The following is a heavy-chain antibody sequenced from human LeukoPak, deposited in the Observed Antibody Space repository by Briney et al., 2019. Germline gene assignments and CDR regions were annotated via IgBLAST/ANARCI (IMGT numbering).Heavy chain of an antibody. D-gene: IGHD3-10*01. Sequence: SETLSLTCAVYGGSFSGYYWSWIRQPPGKGLEWIGEINHSGSTNYNPSLESRVTISVDTSKNQFSLKLSSVTAADTAVYYCARVGRPSVRGLHRKLEYFQHWGQGTLVTVSS. J-gene: IGHJ1*01. CDR3: ARVGRPSVRGLHRKLEYFQH. CDR2: INHSGST. V-gene: IGHV4-34*01. CDR1: GGSFSGYY.